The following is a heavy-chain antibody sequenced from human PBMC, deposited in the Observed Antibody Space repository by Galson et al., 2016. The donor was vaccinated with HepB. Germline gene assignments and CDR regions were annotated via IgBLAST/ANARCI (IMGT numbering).Heavy chain of an antibody. D-gene: IGHD3-3*01. J-gene: IGHJ4*02. CDR1: GFNFDSYG. CDR2: IWNDGNKK. Sequence: SLRLSCAASGFNFDSYGMHWVRQGPGKGLEWVALIWNDGNKKYYADSVKGRFTISRDNSKNTLYLQMNSLRAEDTAVYYCAKGLYKWRKMIFGVGIWGQGTLVTVSS. CDR3: AKGLYKWRKMIFGVGI. V-gene: IGHV3-30*02.